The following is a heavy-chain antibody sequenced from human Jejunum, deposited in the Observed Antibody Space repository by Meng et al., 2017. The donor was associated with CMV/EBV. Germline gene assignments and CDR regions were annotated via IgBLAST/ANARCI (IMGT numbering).Heavy chain of an antibody. Sequence: GFTFSSDEMNWVRQIPGKGLEWISYISASTSAIYYAASVKGRFTISRDNVKNSLYLLMESLRADDTAIYYCVRGGSSGTLKYFDYWGQGALVTVSS. CDR2: ISASTSAI. V-gene: IGHV3-48*03. CDR3: VRGGSSGTLKYFDY. D-gene: IGHD3-3*01. CDR1: GFTFSSDE. J-gene: IGHJ4*02.